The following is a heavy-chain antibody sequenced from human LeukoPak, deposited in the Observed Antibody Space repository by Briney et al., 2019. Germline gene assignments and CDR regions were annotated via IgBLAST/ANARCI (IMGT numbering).Heavy chain of an antibody. CDR3: ARGYGSSFDY. Sequence: ASVKVSCNTSGYTFTGYDMHWVRQAPGQGLEWMGWINPNSGVTNYAQKFQGRVTMTRDTSISTAYMELSRLTSDDTAVYYCARGYGSSFDYWGQGALVTVSS. D-gene: IGHD6-13*01. J-gene: IGHJ4*02. CDR2: INPNSGVT. V-gene: IGHV1-2*02. CDR1: GYTFTGYD.